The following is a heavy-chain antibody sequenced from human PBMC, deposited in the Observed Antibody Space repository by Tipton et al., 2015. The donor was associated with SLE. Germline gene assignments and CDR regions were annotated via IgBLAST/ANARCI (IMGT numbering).Heavy chain of an antibody. CDR2: IYYSGST. V-gene: IGHV4-59*12. CDR1: GGSISSYY. Sequence: TLSLTCTVSGGSISSYYWSWIRQPPGKGLEWIGYIYYSGSTNYNPSLKSRVTMSVDTSKNQFSLKLSSVTAADTAVYYCARDRYCSSTSCQRYFDYWGQGTLVTVSS. CDR3: ARDRYCSSTSCQRYFDY. J-gene: IGHJ4*02. D-gene: IGHD2-2*01.